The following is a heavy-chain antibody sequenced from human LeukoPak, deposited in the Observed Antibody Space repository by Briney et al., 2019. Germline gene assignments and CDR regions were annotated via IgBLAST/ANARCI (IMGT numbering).Heavy chain of an antibody. V-gene: IGHV1-69*13. Sequence: ASVKVSCKASGGTFISYAISWVRQAPGQGLEWMGGIIPIFGTANYAQKFQGRVTITADESTSTAYMELSSLRSEDTAVYYCARDGSPELRFGYWGQGTLVTVSS. CDR3: ARDGSPELRFGY. D-gene: IGHD1-7*01. CDR1: GGTFISYA. J-gene: IGHJ4*02. CDR2: IIPIFGTA.